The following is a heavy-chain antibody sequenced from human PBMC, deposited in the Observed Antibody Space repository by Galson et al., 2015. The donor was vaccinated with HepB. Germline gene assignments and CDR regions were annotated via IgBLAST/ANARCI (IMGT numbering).Heavy chain of an antibody. V-gene: IGHV3-48*02. Sequence: SLRLSCAASGFTFSSYSMNWVRQAPGKGLEWVSYISSSSSTIYYADSVKGRFTISRDNAKNSLYLQMNSLRDEDTAVYYCARGFGTTIFGVDPFDYWGQGTLVTVSS. D-gene: IGHD3-3*01. CDR3: ARGFGTTIFGVDPFDY. J-gene: IGHJ4*02. CDR1: GFTFSSYS. CDR2: ISSSSSTI.